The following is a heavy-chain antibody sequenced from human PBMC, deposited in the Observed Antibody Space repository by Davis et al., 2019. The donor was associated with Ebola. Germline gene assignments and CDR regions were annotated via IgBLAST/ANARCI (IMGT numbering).Heavy chain of an antibody. D-gene: IGHD3-16*01. J-gene: IGHJ4*02. CDR1: GFTFDDFA. V-gene: IGHV3-9*01. CDR3: ARAQYYDYALDY. Sequence: SLKISCAASGFTFDDFAMHWVRQAPGKGLEWVSGISWNSVRKDYADSVKGRFTISRDNAKNSLYLQMNSLRAEDTAVYYCARAQYYDYALDYWGQGTLVTVSS. CDR2: ISWNSVRK.